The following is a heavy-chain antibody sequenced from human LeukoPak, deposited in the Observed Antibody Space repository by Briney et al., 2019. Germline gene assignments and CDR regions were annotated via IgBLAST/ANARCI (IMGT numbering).Heavy chain of an antibody. CDR1: GGSFSGYY. V-gene: IGHV4-34*01. CDR2: INHSGST. Sequence: PSETLSLTWAVYGGSFSGYYWSWIRQPPGKGLEWIGEINHSGSTNYNPSLKSRVTISVDTSKNQFSLKLSSVTAADTAVYYCARGYGYSSSSDSDYWGQGTLVTVSS. D-gene: IGHD6-6*01. CDR3: ARGYGYSSSSDSDY. J-gene: IGHJ4*02.